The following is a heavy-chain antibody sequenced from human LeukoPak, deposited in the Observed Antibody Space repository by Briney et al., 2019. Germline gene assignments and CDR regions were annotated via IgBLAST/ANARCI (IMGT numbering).Heavy chain of an antibody. J-gene: IGHJ3*01. V-gene: IGHV3-7*01. CDR2: IKQDGREK. Sequence: GGSLRLSCAASGYSFSNNWMSGVRQAPGKGLECVANIKQDGREKYYVDSVKGRFTISRANAKSSLYLQMSRLRAEYTAIYYCARDRVGDSDAFDVWGHGTVVTVSS. CDR1: GYSFSNNW. CDR3: ARDRVGDSDAFDV. D-gene: IGHD2-21*01.